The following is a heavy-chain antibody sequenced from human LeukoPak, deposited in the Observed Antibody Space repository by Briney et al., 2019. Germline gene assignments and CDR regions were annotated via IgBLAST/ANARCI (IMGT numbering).Heavy chain of an antibody. Sequence: GGSLRLSCAASGFTFSTYNMNWVRQAPGKGLEWISYINADSSTIQYADFVRGRFTTSGGNAKNSLYLQMNSLRAEDTAVYYCVRDNSRGQSLGVIYWGQGSLVTVSS. J-gene: IGHJ4*02. CDR2: INADSSTI. CDR3: VRDNSRGQSLGVIY. V-gene: IGHV3-48*01. D-gene: IGHD3-22*01. CDR1: GFTFSTYN.